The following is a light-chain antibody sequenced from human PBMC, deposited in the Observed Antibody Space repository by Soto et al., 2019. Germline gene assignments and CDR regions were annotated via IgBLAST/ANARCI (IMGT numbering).Light chain of an antibody. J-gene: IGKJ2*01. CDR3: QQYGSSPLYT. V-gene: IGKV3-20*01. CDR1: QSVSSSY. Sequence: EIVLTQSPGTLSLSPAERATVSCRGSQSVSSSYLAWYQQKPGQAPRHLIYGASSRATGSPDRFSGSGSGTDFTLTISRLEPEDFAVYYCQQYGSSPLYTFGQGTKLEIK. CDR2: GAS.